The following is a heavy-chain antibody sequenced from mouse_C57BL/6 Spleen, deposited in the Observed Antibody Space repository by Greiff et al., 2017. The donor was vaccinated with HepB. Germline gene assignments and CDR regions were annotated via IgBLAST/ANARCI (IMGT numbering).Heavy chain of an antibody. V-gene: IGHV1-7*01. J-gene: IGHJ4*01. CDR3: ARDGNPHYYAMDY. CDR2: INPSSGYT. Sequence: QVHVKQSGAELAKPGASVKLSCKASGYTFTSYWMHWVKQRPGQGLEWIGYINPSSGYTKYNQKFKDKATLTADKSSSTAYMQLSSLTYEDSAVYYCARDGNPHYYAMDYWGQGTSVTVSS. D-gene: IGHD2-1*01. CDR1: GYTFTSYW.